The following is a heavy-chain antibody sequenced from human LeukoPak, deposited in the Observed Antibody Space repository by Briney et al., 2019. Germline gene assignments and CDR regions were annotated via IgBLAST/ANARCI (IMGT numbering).Heavy chain of an antibody. CDR2: IRSKANSYAT. J-gene: IGHJ4*02. Sequence: GGSLRLSCAASGFTFSGSAMHWVRQASGKGLEWVGRIRSKANSYATAYAASVKGRFAISRDDSENTVYLQMNSLKTEDTAVYYCTRSEGKGFDYWGQGALVTVSS. D-gene: IGHD3-3*01. V-gene: IGHV3-73*01. CDR3: TRSEGKGFDY. CDR1: GFTFSGSA.